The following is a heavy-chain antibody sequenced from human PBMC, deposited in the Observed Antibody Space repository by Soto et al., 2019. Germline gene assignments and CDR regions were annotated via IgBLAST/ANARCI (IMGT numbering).Heavy chain of an antibody. D-gene: IGHD2-21*02. J-gene: IGHJ4*02. Sequence: QVQLVQSGAEEKKPGASVKGSCKASGYTFTSYAMHWVRQAPGQRLEWMGWINAGNGNTKYSQKFQGRVTITRDTSASTAYMELSSLRSEDTAVYYCASSIVVVTALDSWGQGTLVTVSS. CDR1: GYTFTSYA. CDR3: ASSIVVVTALDS. CDR2: INAGNGNT. V-gene: IGHV1-3*05.